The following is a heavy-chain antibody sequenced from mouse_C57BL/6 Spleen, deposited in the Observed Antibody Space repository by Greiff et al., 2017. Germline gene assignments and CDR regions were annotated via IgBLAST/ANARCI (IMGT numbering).Heavy chain of an antibody. Sequence: VQLQQSGPELVKPGASVKISCKASGYAFSSSWMNWVKQRPGKGLEWIGRIYPGDGDTNYNGKFKGKDTLTADKSSSTAYMQLSSLTSEDSAVEFCENYYSNYVGEVLDYWGQGTTVTVSS. V-gene: IGHV1-82*01. CDR1: GYAFSSSW. CDR3: ENYYSNYVGEVLDY. D-gene: IGHD2-5*01. J-gene: IGHJ2*01. CDR2: IYPGDGDT.